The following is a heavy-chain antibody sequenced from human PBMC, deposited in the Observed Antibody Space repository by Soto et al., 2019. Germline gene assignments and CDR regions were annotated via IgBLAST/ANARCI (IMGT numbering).Heavy chain of an antibody. J-gene: IGHJ6*02. D-gene: IGHD2-21*02. V-gene: IGHV1-69*12. CDR1: GGTFSSYA. CDR3: ASHCGGDCYSRSPPYYYYGMDV. CDR2: IIPIFGTA. Sequence: QVQLVQSGAEVKKPGSSVKVSCKASGGTFSSYAISWVRQVPGQGLEWMGGIIPIFGTADYAQKFQGRVTITADESTSTAYMELSSLRSEDTAVYYCASHCGGDCYSRSPPYYYYGMDVWGQGTTVTVSS.